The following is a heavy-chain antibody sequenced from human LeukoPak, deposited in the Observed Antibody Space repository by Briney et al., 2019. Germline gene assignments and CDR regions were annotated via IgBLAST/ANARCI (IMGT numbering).Heavy chain of an antibody. D-gene: IGHD3-22*01. V-gene: IGHV3-9*01. CDR1: GFTFLDCA. Sequence: GGSLRLSCTASGFTFLDCAMHWVRQAPGKGLEWVSGISWNSGSIGYADSVKGRFTISRDNAKNSLYVQMNSLRAEDTALYYCAKDSTYDSSGSFDYWGRGTLVTVSS. J-gene: IGHJ4*02. CDR2: ISWNSGSI. CDR3: AKDSTYDSSGSFDY.